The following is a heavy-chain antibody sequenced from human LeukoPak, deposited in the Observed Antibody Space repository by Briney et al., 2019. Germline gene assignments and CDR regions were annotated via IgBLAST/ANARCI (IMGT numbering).Heavy chain of an antibody. Sequence: GGSLRLSCAASGFTFSSSWMSWIRQAPGKGLEWVAHIKQDGSDKYYVDSVKGRFTISRDNAKNSLYLQMNSLRADDTAMYYCARHSSGSYYTYWGQGTLVTVSS. D-gene: IGHD3-10*01. CDR2: IKQDGSDK. J-gene: IGHJ4*02. V-gene: IGHV3-7*01. CDR3: ARHSSGSYYTY. CDR1: GFTFSSSW.